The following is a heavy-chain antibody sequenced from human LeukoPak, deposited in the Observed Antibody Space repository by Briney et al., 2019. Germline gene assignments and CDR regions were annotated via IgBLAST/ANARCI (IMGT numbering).Heavy chain of an antibody. Sequence: SETLSLTCAVYGGSFSGYYWSWLRQPPGKGLEWIGEINHSGSTNYNPSLKSRVTISVDTSKNQFSLKLISVTAADTAVYYCARGHTAMVFRKYYFDYWGQGTLVTVSS. CDR2: INHSGST. J-gene: IGHJ4*02. V-gene: IGHV4-34*01. CDR3: ARGHTAMVFRKYYFDY. D-gene: IGHD5-18*01. CDR1: GGSFSGYY.